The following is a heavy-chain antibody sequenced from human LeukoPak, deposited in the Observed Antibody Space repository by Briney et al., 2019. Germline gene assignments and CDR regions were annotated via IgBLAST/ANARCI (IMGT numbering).Heavy chain of an antibody. J-gene: IGHJ6*02. V-gene: IGHV3-48*03. Sequence: GGSLRLSCAASGFTFSNYELNWVRQAPGKGLEWVSFISSSGSTIYYADSVKGRFTLSRDNAKNSLYLQMNSLRAEDTAVYYCARSHIVVVTATPHYGMDVWGQGTTVTVSS. D-gene: IGHD2-21*02. CDR1: GFTFSNYE. CDR3: ARSHIVVVTATPHYGMDV. CDR2: ISSSGSTI.